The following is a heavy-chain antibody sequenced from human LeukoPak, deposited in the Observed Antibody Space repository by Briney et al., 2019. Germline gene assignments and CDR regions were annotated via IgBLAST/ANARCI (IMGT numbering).Heavy chain of an antibody. J-gene: IGHJ3*02. CDR3: AREAIYSSGWYGAFDI. CDR1: GGSISSSSYY. CDR2: IYYSGST. V-gene: IGHV4-39*07. Sequence: SETLSLTCTVSGGSISSSSYYWGWIRQPPGKGLEWIGSIYYSGSTYYNPSLKSRVTISVDTSKNQFSLKLSSVTAADTAVYYCAREAIYSSGWYGAFDIWGQGTMVTVSS. D-gene: IGHD6-19*01.